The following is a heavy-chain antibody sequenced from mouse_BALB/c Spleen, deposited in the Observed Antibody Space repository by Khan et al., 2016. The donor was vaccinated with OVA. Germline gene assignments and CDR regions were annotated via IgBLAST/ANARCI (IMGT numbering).Heavy chain of an antibody. CDR3: ARHRIDY. Sequence: QVQLKESGAGLVKPGASVKMSCKASGYTFTSYWMHWIHQSPGKGLEWIGYINPTSGYTDYNQKFKDKATLTADKSSSTIYMQLSSLTSDDSAVYYGARHRIDYWGQGTALTVSS. V-gene: IGHV1-7*01. J-gene: IGHJ2*01. CDR1: GYTFTSYW. CDR2: INPTSGYT.